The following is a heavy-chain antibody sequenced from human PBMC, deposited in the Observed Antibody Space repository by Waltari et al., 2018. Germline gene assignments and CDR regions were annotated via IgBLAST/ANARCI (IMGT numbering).Heavy chain of an antibody. D-gene: IGHD4-17*01. J-gene: IGHJ4*02. CDR3: AREEDGEDY. Sequence: EVQLVESGGGLVKPGGSLRLSCAASGFTFSSYSMNWVRQAPGKGLEWVSSISSSSSYIDYADSVKGRFTISRDNAKNSLYLQMNSLRAEDTAVYYCAREEDGEDYWGQGTLVTVSS. CDR1: GFTFSSYS. V-gene: IGHV3-21*01. CDR2: ISSSSSYI.